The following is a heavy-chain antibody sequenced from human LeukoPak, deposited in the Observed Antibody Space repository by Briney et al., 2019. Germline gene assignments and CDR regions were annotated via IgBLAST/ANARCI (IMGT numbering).Heavy chain of an antibody. V-gene: IGHV1-46*01. Sequence: ASVKVSCKASGYTFTTYYIHWVRQAPGQGLQWMGIINPSGGSTTYAQKFQGRVTMTRDMSTTTVYMELSSLTSEDTAVYYCARDPGYYDSSGYSSENFYHYYMDVWGKGTTVTISS. D-gene: IGHD3-22*01. CDR2: INPSGGST. CDR3: ARDPGYYDSSGYSSENFYHYYMDV. CDR1: GYTFTTYY. J-gene: IGHJ6*03.